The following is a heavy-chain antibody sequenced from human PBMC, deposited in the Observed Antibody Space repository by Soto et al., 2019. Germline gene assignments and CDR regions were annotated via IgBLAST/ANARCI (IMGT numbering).Heavy chain of an antibody. CDR3: AKDLQSYGDYDYYCYGMDV. J-gene: IGHJ6*02. CDR2: MSYDGTNK. Sequence: QVQLVESGGGEVQPGRSLTISCAASGFTFSTYGMHWVCQTPGKGLEWVAVMSYDGTNKFYSDSVKGRFTISRDNFKNTLTLQTNSLRADDTAVYSCAKDLQSYGDYDYYCYGMDVWGLGTRVTVSS. D-gene: IGHD4-17*01. V-gene: IGHV3-30*18. CDR1: GFTFSTYG.